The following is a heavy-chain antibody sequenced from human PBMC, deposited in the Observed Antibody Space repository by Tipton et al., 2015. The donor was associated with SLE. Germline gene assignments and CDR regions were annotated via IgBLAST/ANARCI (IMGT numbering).Heavy chain of an antibody. J-gene: IGHJ4*02. CDR2: ISGNDITT. CDR3: AKGYTSGWNYFDY. V-gene: IGHV3-23*01. CDR1: GFIFDDYA. D-gene: IGHD6-19*01. Sequence: SLRLSCAASGFIFDDYAMSWVRQAPGKGLEWVSAISGNDITTNYADSVKGRFTISRDNSKNTLYLQMTNLRAEDTAVYYCAKGYTSGWNYFDYWGQGTLVTVSS.